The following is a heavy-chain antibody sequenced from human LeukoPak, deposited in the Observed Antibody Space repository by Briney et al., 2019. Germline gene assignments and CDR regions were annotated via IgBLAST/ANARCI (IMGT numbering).Heavy chain of an antibody. J-gene: IGHJ4*02. D-gene: IGHD6-13*01. CDR1: GDSVSSNSAA. CDR3: ARVIAAACDY. CDR2: TYYRSKWYN. V-gene: IGHV6-1*01. Sequence: SQTLSLTCAISGDSVSSNSAAWNWITQSPSRGPEWLGRTYYRSKWYNDYAVSVKSRITINPDTSKNQFSLQLNSVTPEDTAVYDCARVIAAACDYWGQGSLVTVSS.